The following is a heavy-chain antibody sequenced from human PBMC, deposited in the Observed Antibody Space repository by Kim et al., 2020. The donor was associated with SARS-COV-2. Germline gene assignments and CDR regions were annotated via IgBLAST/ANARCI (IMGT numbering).Heavy chain of an antibody. Sequence: GGSLRLSCAASGFTFSSYGMHWVRQAPGKGLEWVAVIWYDGSNKYYADSVKGRFTISRDNSKNTLYLQMNSLRAEDTAVYYCARGRYSYGSLRTYGELDYWGQGTLVTVSS. D-gene: IGHD5-18*01. CDR3: ARGRYSYGSLRTYGELDY. J-gene: IGHJ4*02. V-gene: IGHV3-33*08. CDR2: IWYDGSNK. CDR1: GFTFSSYG.